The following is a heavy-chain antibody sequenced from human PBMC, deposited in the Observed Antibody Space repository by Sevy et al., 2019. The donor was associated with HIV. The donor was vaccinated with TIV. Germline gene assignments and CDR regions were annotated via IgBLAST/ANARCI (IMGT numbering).Heavy chain of an antibody. CDR3: AGDSDGSGHYYADYFDY. Sequence: ASVKVSCKASGYTFTTYPIGWVRQAPGQGLEWMGWISTYSGETRDAQKFQGRATMTTDTSTSTAYLELRGLRSDDTAVYYCAGDSDGSGHYYADYFDYWGQGTLVTVSS. D-gene: IGHD3-22*01. CDR1: GYTFTTYP. V-gene: IGHV1-18*01. CDR2: ISTYSGET. J-gene: IGHJ4*02.